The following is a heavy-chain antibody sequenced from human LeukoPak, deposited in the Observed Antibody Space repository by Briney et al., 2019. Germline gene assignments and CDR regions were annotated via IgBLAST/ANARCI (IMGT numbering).Heavy chain of an antibody. CDR3: ASRTSGSFFDY. CDR2: ISTNGDST. CDR1: GFIFSNYA. V-gene: IGHV3-64*01. D-gene: IGHD1-1*01. Sequence: GGSLRLSCAASGFIFSNYAMVWVRQAPGKGLEYVSGISTNGDSTSYANSVKGRFTISRDNSKNTLYLQMGSLRAEDLAVYYCASRTSGSFFDYWGQGTLVTVSS. J-gene: IGHJ4*02.